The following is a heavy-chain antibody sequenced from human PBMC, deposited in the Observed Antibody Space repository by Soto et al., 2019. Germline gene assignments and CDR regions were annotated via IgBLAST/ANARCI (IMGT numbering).Heavy chain of an antibody. J-gene: IGHJ4*02. CDR3: ARVLAARASRDFDY. CDR1: GGSFSTDY. Sequence: SETLSLTCAVYGGSFSTDYWSWIRQPPGKGLEWIGEINPSGGTNYNPSHKSQVTISVATSKNQFSKKLSSVSAAYTAVYYCARVLAARASRDFDYWGQGTLVT. D-gene: IGHD6-6*01. V-gene: IGHV4-34*01. CDR2: INPSGGT.